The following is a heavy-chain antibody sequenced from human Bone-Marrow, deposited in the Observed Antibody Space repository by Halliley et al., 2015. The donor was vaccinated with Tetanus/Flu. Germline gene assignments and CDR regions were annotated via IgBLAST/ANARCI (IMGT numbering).Heavy chain of an antibody. CDR1: GFTFSSYT. J-gene: IGHJ4*02. V-gene: IGHV3-23*01. CDR3: AKKYGNSRFPQGTDF. Sequence: SLRLSCEASGFTFSSYTMNWMRQAPGKGLEWVSAITGSDGTTYYADSVKGRFIISRDNSKNTLYLVMTSLRAEDTAVYYCAKKYGNSRFPQGTDFWGQGTLVTVSS. D-gene: IGHD1-1*01. CDR2: ITGSDGTT.